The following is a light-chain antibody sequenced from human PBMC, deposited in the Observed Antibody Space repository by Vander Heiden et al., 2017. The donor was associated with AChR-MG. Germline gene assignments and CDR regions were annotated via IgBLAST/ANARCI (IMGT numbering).Light chain of an antibody. Sequence: DIVLTQSPGTLSLSPGERATISCRASQTVRSRYIAWYQHKPGQAPRLLMYGASDRATGIPDRFSGSGSGTDFTLIISRLEPEDFAVYYCQQYGASPPITFGQGTRLEIK. CDR3: QQYGASPPIT. V-gene: IGKV3-20*01. CDR2: GAS. CDR1: QTVRSRY. J-gene: IGKJ5*01.